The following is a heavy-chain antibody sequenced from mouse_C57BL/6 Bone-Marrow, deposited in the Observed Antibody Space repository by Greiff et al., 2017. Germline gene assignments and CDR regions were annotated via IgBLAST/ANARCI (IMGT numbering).Heavy chain of an antibody. Sequence: QVQLKESGPGLVQPSQSLSITCTVSGFSLTSYGVHWVRQSPGKGLEWLGVIWRGGSTDYNAAFMSRLSITKYNSKSQVFFKMNSLQADDTAIYYCATYYYGSSYNAMDYWGQGTSVTVSS. CDR1: GFSLTSYG. CDR3: ATYYYGSSYNAMDY. V-gene: IGHV2-5*01. CDR2: IWRGGST. J-gene: IGHJ4*01. D-gene: IGHD1-1*01.